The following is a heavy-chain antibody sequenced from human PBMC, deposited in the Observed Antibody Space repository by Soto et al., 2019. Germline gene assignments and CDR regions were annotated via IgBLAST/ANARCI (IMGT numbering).Heavy chain of an antibody. CDR2: IFPSDSDT. CDR3: ARKDKSGYFNWFDP. D-gene: IGHD3-22*01. J-gene: IGHJ5*02. CDR1: GYRFTSYW. V-gene: IGHV5-51*01. Sequence: GESLKISCRTSGYRFTSYWIAWVRQMPGKGLEWMGIIFPSDSDTRYSPSFQGQVTISADRSTSTVFLQWASLRASDTAVYFCARKDKSGYFNWFDPWGQGTLVTVS.